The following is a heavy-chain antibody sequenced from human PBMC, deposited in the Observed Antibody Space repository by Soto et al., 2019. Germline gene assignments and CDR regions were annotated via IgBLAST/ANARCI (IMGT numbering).Heavy chain of an antibody. CDR3: ARGLYHKYGQDY. Sequence: PWGSLRLSCAASGFTFSSYWMHWVRQAPGKGLVWVSRINSDGTTTNFADPVKGRFTISRDNAQNTLFLQMNGLRAEDTAVYYCARGLYHKYGQDYWGRGTLVTVSS. CDR1: GFTFSSYW. V-gene: IGHV3-74*01. J-gene: IGHJ4*02. CDR2: INSDGTTT. D-gene: IGHD2-2*01.